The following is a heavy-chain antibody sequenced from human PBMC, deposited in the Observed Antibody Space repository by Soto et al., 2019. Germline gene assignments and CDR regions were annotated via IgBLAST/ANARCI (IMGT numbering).Heavy chain of an antibody. D-gene: IGHD2-2*01. V-gene: IGHV3-23*01. Sequence: GGSLRLSCAASGFTFSSYAMSWVRQAPGKGLEWVSAISGSGGSTYYADSVKGRFTISRDNSKNTLYLQMNSLRAEDTAVYYCAKGLIVVVPAAPTPYYYGMDVWGQGTTVTVSS. CDR3: AKGLIVVVPAAPTPYYYGMDV. CDR2: ISGSGGST. J-gene: IGHJ6*02. CDR1: GFTFSSYA.